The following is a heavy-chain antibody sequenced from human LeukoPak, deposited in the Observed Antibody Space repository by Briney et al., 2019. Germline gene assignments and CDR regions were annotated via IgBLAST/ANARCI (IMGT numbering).Heavy chain of an antibody. J-gene: IGHJ3*01. CDR3: ARSRSSSWSFDAFDL. D-gene: IGHD6-13*01. CDR1: GGSISSYY. V-gene: IGHV4-59*01. Sequence: SETLSLTCTVSGGSISSYYWSWIRQPPGKGLEWIGYIYYSGSTNYNPSLKSRVTISVDTSKNQFSLKLSSVTAADTAVYYCARSRSSSWSFDAFDLWGQGTMVTVSS. CDR2: IYYSGST.